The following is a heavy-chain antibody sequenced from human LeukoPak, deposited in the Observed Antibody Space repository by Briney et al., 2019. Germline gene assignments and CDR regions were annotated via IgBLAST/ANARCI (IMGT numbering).Heavy chain of an antibody. Sequence: QPGGSLRLSCAASGFTFSSYSMNWVRQAPGKGLEWVSYISSSSSTIYYADSVKGRFTISRDNSNNTLYLQMNSLSPEDTAVYYCARDALYYFDYWGQGTLVTVSS. D-gene: IGHD3-10*01. CDR1: GFTFSSYS. V-gene: IGHV3-48*01. CDR3: ARDALYYFDY. J-gene: IGHJ4*02. CDR2: ISSSSSTI.